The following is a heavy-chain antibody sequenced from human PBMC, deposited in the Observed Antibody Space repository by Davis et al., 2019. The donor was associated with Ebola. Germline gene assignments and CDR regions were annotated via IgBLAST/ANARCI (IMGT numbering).Heavy chain of an antibody. J-gene: IGHJ4*02. D-gene: IGHD1-26*01. V-gene: IGHV3-23*01. CDR3: TSTAGSVDY. CDR1: GFTFSSYA. Sequence: GESLKISCAASGFTFSSYAMSWVRQAPGKGLEWVSSVGTTGNTYYTDSVKGRFTISRDNSKNTLYLQMNSLKTEDTAVNYCTSTAGSVDYWGQGTLVTVSS. CDR2: VGTTGNT.